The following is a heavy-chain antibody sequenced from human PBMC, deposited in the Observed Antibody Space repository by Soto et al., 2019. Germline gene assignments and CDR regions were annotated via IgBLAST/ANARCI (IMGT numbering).Heavy chain of an antibody. D-gene: IGHD3-22*01. CDR3: ARHAHPDYHASSGGEGGFDP. Sequence: QVQLVQSGAAVKKPRSSVKVSCKASGGTFSSYTISWVRQAPGQGLEWMGRIIPILGIANYAQKFQGRVTINADKSTSRSYMALSSLSSEDTDVYYCARHAHPDYHASSGGEGGFDPWGQGTMVAVSS. CDR1: GGTFSSYT. V-gene: IGHV1-69*02. J-gene: IGHJ5*02. CDR2: IIPILGIA.